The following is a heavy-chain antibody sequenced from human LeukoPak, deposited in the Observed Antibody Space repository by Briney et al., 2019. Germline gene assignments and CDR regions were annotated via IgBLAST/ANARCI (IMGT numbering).Heavy chain of an antibody. V-gene: IGHV4-38-2*01. Sequence: KTSETLSLTCAVSGFSVGSGYFWGWIRQRPGKGLEWIGSVHHSGNTYYNPSLKSRVAASVDTSKNQFSLRLNSVTAADTAIYHCARVKNIAVAADYFDSWGQGTLVTVSS. CDR3: ARVKNIAVAADYFDS. J-gene: IGHJ4*02. CDR1: GFSVGSGYF. D-gene: IGHD6-19*01. CDR2: VHHSGNT.